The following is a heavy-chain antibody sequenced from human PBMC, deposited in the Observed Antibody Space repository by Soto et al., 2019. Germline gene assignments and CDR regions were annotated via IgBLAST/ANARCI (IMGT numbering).Heavy chain of an antibody. J-gene: IGHJ5*02. CDR1: GFTVSSNY. CDR2: IYTGGST. Sequence: VQLVESGGGLVQPGGSLRLSCAASGFTVSSNYMSWVRQAPGKGLEWVSVIYTGGSTYYADSVKGRFTISRDNSKNTLYLQMNSLGAEDMAVYYCARVGYSIGWSRSWGPGTLVTVSS. V-gene: IGHV3-66*01. D-gene: IGHD6-19*01. CDR3: ARVGYSIGWSRS.